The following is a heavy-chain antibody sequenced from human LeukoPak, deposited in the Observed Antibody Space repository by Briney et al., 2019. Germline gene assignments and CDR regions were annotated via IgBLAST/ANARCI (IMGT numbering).Heavy chain of an antibody. CDR3: ARGRTINFCFDY. Sequence: SETLSLTCTVSGGSISSGGYYWSWIRQHPGKGLEWIGYIYYSGSTYYNPSLKSRLTISVETSKNQFSLNLSSVTAADTAVYYSARGRTINFCFDYWGQGILVTVSS. D-gene: IGHD4/OR15-4a*01. CDR1: GGSISSGGYY. J-gene: IGHJ4*02. V-gene: IGHV4-31*03. CDR2: IYYSGST.